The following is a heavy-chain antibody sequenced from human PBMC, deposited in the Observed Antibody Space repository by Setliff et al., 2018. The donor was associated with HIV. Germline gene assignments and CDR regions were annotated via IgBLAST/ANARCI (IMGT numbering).Heavy chain of an antibody. V-gene: IGHV4-61*09. CDR3: ARDIWAYGLMGS. CDR2: ISTTGST. D-gene: IGHD4-17*01. CDR1: GDSISSGSYF. J-gene: IGHJ5*02. Sequence: PSETLSLTCTVSGDSISSGSYFWIWIRQPAGKGLEWIGHISTTGSTNYNPSLKSRVIMSVDNSKNQFSLKLTSVTAADTAVYYCARDIWAYGLMGSWGQGTLVTVSS.